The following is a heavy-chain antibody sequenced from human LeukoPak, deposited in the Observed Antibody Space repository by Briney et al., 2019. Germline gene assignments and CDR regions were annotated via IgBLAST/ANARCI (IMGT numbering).Heavy chain of an antibody. D-gene: IGHD3-22*01. Sequence: SETLSLTCTVSGGSITSHYCNWIRQPPGKGLEWIGYVYYSGSTNYNPSRESRVTISADTSKNQFSLKLRSVTAADTAVYYCARGDPAWDYDTSSYYPDAFDIWGQGTMVTVSS. CDR3: ARGDPAWDYDTSSYYPDAFDI. J-gene: IGHJ3*02. V-gene: IGHV4-59*11. CDR2: VYYSGST. CDR1: GGSITSHY.